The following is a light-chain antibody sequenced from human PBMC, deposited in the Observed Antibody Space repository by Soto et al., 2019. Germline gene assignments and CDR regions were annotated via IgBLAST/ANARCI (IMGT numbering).Light chain of an antibody. CDR2: LGS. CDR3: MQPLPSWP. Sequence: EIVMTQCPRSLPVTPGEPASISCRSSQSLLHSNGYNYLDWYLQKPGQSPQLLIYLGSNRASGVPDRFSGSGSGTDFTLKISRVEADDVGVYYCMQPLPSWPFGQGTKVDIK. V-gene: IGKV2-28*01. J-gene: IGKJ1*01. CDR1: QSLLHSNGYNY.